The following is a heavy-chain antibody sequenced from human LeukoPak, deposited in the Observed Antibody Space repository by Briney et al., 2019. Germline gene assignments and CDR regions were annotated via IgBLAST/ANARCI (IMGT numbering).Heavy chain of an antibody. D-gene: IGHD2-21*01. CDR1: GFTFDDHA. CDR2: IRWNIGSI. Sequence: SLRLSCAASGFTFDDHAMHWVRQAPGEGREWVSGIRWNIGSIGHADSVKGRFTISGDNAKNPLYLQLNSLRAEDMALYYCAKGSPVVVLDDDFDIWGKGIMVTVAS. V-gene: IGHV3-9*03. J-gene: IGHJ3*02. CDR3: AKGSPVVVLDDDFDI.